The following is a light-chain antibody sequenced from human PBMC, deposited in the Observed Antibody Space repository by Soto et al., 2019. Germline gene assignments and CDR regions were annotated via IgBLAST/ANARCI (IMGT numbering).Light chain of an antibody. CDR1: QSVSNNY. CDR3: QQYGSSGT. V-gene: IGKV3-20*01. J-gene: IGKJ1*01. CDR2: GAS. Sequence: EIVLTQSPRTVSLSPGERATLSCRASQSVSNNYLAWYQQKPGQAPRLLIYGASNRATGIPDRFSGSGSGTDFTLTISRLEPEDFAVYYCQQYGSSGTFGQGTKVDI.